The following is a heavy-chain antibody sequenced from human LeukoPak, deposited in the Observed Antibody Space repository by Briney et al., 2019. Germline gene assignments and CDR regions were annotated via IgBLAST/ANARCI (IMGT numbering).Heavy chain of an antibody. D-gene: IGHD3-10*01. J-gene: IGHJ4*02. CDR1: GYTFTIYG. CDR2: ISAYNGNT. V-gene: IGHV1-18*01. CDR3: ARDRDTMVRGAMDL. Sequence: AASVKVSCKASGYTFTIYGISWVRQAPGQGLEWMGWISAYNGNTNYAQKLQGRVTMTTDTSTSTAYMELRSLRSDDTAVYYCARDRDTMVRGAMDLWGQGTLVTVSS.